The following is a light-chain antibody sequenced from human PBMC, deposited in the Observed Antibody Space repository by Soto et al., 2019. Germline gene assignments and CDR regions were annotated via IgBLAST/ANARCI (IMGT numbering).Light chain of an antibody. V-gene: IGKV3-15*01. CDR2: DTS. CDR3: QQYSNWPPIT. Sequence: ELFMPQSPANLSVSPGERSTLSCRASQSVSSNLAWYQQKPGQAPRLLIYDTSTRATGIPARFSGSGSGTEFTLTISSLQSEDFAVYYCQQYSNWPPITFGQGTRLEIK. CDR1: QSVSSN. J-gene: IGKJ5*01.